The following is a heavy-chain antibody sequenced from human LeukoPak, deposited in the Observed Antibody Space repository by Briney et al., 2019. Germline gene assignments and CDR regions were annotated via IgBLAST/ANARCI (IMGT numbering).Heavy chain of an antibody. CDR2: ISAYNGDT. V-gene: IGHV1-18*01. D-gene: IGHD2-2*01. J-gene: IGHJ5*02. CDR1: GYIFSHNG. Sequence: ASVKVSCKTSGYIFSHNGISWVRQAPGQGPEWMGWISAYNGDTNYAQNFQGRVTMTRDTPTSTVYMELRSLRSDDTAVYYCARDNAVVVPAAILSWFDPWGQGTLVTVSS. CDR3: ARDNAVVVPAAILSWFDP.